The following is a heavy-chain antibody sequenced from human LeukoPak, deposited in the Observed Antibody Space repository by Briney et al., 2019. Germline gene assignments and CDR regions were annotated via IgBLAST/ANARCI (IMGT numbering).Heavy chain of an antibody. V-gene: IGHV3-23*01. CDR3: VREDTPATANY. J-gene: IGHJ4*02. CDR1: GFNFANHA. D-gene: IGHD2-21*02. Sequence: GGSLRLSCAASGFNFANHAMSWVRQTAGKGLEWVSAISGGGGITYYADSVKGRFTISRDNSKDTLFLQMHSLRPGDTAVYYCVREDTPATANYWGQGTLVTISS. CDR2: ISGGGGIT.